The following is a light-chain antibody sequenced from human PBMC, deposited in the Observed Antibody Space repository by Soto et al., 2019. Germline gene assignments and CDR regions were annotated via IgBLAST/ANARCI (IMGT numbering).Light chain of an antibody. Sequence: DIQMTQSPSTLSASVGDRVTITCRASQNLSSWLAWYQKKPGKAPSLQIQKASRLQTGVPSRFSGSRSGTEFTLTSSSLQPDDFAMYYCLQYDTYSFTFGPVTKVDLK. V-gene: IGKV1-5*03. J-gene: IGKJ3*01. CDR2: KAS. CDR1: QNLSSW. CDR3: LQYDTYSFT.